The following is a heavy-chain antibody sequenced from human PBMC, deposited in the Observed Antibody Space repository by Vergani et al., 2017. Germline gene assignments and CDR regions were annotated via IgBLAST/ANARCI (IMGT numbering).Heavy chain of an antibody. Sequence: VQLVESGGGVVQPVRSLRLSCAASGFTFDDYAMHWVRQAPGKGLEWVSGISWNSGSIGYADSVKGRFTISRDNAKNSLYLQMYSLRAEDTALYYCAKGCQWELLGSDFDYWGQGTLVTVSS. CDR3: AKGCQWELLGSDFDY. J-gene: IGHJ4*02. CDR1: GFTFDDYA. V-gene: IGHV3-9*01. CDR2: ISWNSGSI. D-gene: IGHD1-26*01.